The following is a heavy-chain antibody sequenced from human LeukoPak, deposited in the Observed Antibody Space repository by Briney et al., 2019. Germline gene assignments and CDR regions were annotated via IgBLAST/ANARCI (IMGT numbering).Heavy chain of an antibody. CDR1: GFTFSSYS. CDR2: ISGSGGST. CDR3: AKDRWYSSPGFFDY. J-gene: IGHJ4*02. V-gene: IGHV3-23*01. D-gene: IGHD6-13*01. Sequence: GGSLRLSCAASGFTFSSYSMNWVRQAPGKGLEWVSAISGSGGSTYHADSVKGRFSISRDNSKNTLYLQMNSLRAEDTAVYYCAKDRWYSSPGFFDYWGQGTLVTVSS.